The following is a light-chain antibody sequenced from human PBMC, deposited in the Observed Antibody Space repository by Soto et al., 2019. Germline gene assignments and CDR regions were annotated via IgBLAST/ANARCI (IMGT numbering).Light chain of an antibody. J-gene: IGKJ1*01. Sequence: DIQRTQCPSTLSGSVGDRFAITCGASQTMSSWLAWYQQKPGKAPKLLIYKASTLKSGVPSRFSGSGSGTEFTLTISSLQPDDFATYYCQPYNSYSEAVGPVTKVDIK. CDR2: KAS. V-gene: IGKV1-5*03. CDR3: QPYNSYSEA. CDR1: QTMSSW.